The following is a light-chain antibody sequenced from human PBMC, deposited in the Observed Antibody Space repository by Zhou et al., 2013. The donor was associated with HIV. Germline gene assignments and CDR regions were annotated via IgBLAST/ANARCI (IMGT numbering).Light chain of an antibody. CDR3: QQSYSSLSFT. Sequence: IQMTQSPSSLSASVGDRVTITCRASQTISSYLNWYQQKPGKPPKLLIYAASILQSGVPSRFSGSGSGTDFTLTISSLQPVDFATYFCQQSYSSLSFTFGPGTRVDVK. J-gene: IGKJ3*01. CDR1: QTISSY. CDR2: AAS. V-gene: IGKV1-39*01.